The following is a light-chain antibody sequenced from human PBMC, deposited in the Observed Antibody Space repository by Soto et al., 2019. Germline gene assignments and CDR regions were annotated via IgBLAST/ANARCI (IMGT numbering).Light chain of an antibody. CDR1: NSDVGGYNY. V-gene: IGLV2-14*01. CDR3: TSYTTSSTHV. CDR2: EVS. Sequence: QSVLTQPASVSASPGQSVTISCTGTNSDVGGYNYVSWYQQHPGKAPKLIIFEVSDRPSGVSTRFSGSKSGNRASLTISGLQAEDEAEYYCTSYTTSSTHVFGGGTQLTVL. J-gene: IGLJ2*01.